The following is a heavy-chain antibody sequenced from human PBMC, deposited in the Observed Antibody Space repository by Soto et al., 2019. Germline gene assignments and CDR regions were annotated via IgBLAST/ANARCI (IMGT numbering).Heavy chain of an antibody. CDR1: GFTFRNYA. D-gene: IGHD3-22*01. CDR3: AKENYENRGYALDAFDI. J-gene: IGHJ3*02. V-gene: IGHV3-23*01. CDR2: ISGSGDNT. Sequence: LRLSCAASGFTFRNYAMSWVRQAPGKGLEWVSAISGSGDNTYYADSVKGRFTISRDNSKNTLYLHMNTLRAEDTAVYYCAKENYENRGYALDAFDICGQGPMVTV.